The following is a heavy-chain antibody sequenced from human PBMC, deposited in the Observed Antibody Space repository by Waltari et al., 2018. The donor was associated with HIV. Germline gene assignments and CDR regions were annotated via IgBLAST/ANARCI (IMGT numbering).Heavy chain of an antibody. CDR3: ARDRGPLLFYFDY. Sequence: QVQLVQSGAEVKTPGSPVKVSCKATGGTSSSYAISWVRQAPGQGLEWMGGIIPIFGTANYAQKFQGRVTITADISTSTAYMELSSLRSEDSAMYYCARDRGPLLFYFDYWGQGTLVTVSS. CDR1: GGTSSSYA. D-gene: IGHD2-8*02. J-gene: IGHJ4*02. CDR2: IIPIFGTA. V-gene: IGHV1-69*06.